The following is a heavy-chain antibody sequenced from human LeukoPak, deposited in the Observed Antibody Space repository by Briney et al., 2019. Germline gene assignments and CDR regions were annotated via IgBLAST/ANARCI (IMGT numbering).Heavy chain of an antibody. J-gene: IGHJ4*02. CDR3: ARDLYTRNYDILTGYWTRAGDY. Sequence: ASVKVSCKASGYTFTSYGISWVRQAPGQGLEWMGWISAYNGNTNYAQKLQGRVTMTRDTSISTAYMELSRLRSDDTAMYYCARDLYTRNYDILTGYWTRAGDYWGQGTLVTVSS. CDR2: ISAYNGNT. D-gene: IGHD3-9*01. V-gene: IGHV1-18*01. CDR1: GYTFTSYG.